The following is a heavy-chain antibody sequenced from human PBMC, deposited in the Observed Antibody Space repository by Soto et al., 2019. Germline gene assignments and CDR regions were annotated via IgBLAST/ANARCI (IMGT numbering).Heavy chain of an antibody. V-gene: IGHV4-61*01. Sequence: SETLSLTCTVSGGSVSSGSYYWSWIRQPPGKGLEWIGYIYYSGSTNYNPSLKSRVTISVDTSKNQFSLKLSSVTAADTAVYYCAREKKVRGNNWFDPWGQGTLVTVSS. J-gene: IGHJ5*02. CDR1: GGSVSSGSYY. CDR3: AREKKVRGNNWFDP. D-gene: IGHD3-10*01. CDR2: IYYSGST.